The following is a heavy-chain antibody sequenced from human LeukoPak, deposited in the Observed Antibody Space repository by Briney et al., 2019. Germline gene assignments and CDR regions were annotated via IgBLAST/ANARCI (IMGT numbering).Heavy chain of an antibody. D-gene: IGHD1-14*01. CDR3: GTPGALVATAGRFDY. V-gene: IGHV4-34*01. Sequence: SETLSLTCAVYGGSFSGYYWSWIRQPPGKGLEWMGEINHSGSTNYNPSLKSRVTISVDTSKNQFSLKLSSVTAADTAVYYCGTPGALVATAGRFDYWGQGIQVTVSS. J-gene: IGHJ4*02. CDR1: GGSFSGYY. CDR2: INHSGST.